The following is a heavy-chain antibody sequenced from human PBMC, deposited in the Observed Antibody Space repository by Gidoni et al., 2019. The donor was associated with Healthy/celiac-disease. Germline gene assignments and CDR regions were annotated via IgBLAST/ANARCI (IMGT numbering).Heavy chain of an antibody. V-gene: IGHV3-30*18. CDR3: AKDLGTSSRWVEGPDY. J-gene: IGHJ4*02. CDR1: GLPFSSYG. Sequence: QVQLVECGGGVVQLGRSLRLPCADSGLPFSSYGMHWVRQAPGKGLDWVAVISYDGSNKYYADSVKGRFTISRDNSKNTLYLQMNSLRAEDTAVYYCAKDLGTSSRWVEGPDYWGQGTLVTVSS. D-gene: IGHD6-13*01. CDR2: ISYDGSNK.